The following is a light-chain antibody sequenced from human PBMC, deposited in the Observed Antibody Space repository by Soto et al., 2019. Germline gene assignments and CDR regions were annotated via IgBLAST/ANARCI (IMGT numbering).Light chain of an antibody. V-gene: IGLV2-11*01. CDR2: DVS. Sequence: QSALTQPRSVSGSPGQSVTISCTGTSSDVGGYNYVSWYQQHPGKAPKLMIYDVSKRPSGVPDRFSGSKSGNTASLTISGLQAEDEADYYCCSYAGSYTCGFGGGTKVTVL. CDR1: SSDVGGYNY. J-gene: IGLJ2*01. CDR3: CSYAGSYTCG.